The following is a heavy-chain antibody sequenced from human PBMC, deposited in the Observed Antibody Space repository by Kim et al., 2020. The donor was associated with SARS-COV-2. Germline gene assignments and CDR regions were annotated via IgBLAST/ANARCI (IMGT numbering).Heavy chain of an antibody. D-gene: IGHD2-15*01. CDR3: ARGGGSVYQGDYFDY. V-gene: IGHV4-30-2*04. Sequence: SLKSRVTISVDTSKNQFSLKLSSLTAADTAVYFCARGGGSVYQGDYFDYWGQGTLVTVSS. J-gene: IGHJ4*02.